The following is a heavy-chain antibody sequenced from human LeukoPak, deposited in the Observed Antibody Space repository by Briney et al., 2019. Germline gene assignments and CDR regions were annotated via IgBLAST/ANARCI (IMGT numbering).Heavy chain of an antibody. CDR1: GFTFSSYG. CDR3: ARDGPPSFGMAFDI. J-gene: IGHJ3*02. V-gene: IGHV3-33*01. Sequence: GGSLRLSCAASGFTFSSYGMHWVRQAPGKGLEWVAVIWYDGSNKYYADSVKGRFTISRDNSKNTLYLQMNSLRAEDTAVYYCARDGPPSFGMAFDIWGQGTMVTVSS. CDR2: IWYDGSNK. D-gene: IGHD3-16*01.